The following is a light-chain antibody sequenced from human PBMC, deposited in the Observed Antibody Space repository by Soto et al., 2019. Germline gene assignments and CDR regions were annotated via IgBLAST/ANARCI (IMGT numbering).Light chain of an antibody. CDR1: QSISTN. J-gene: IGKJ4*01. V-gene: IGKV3-15*01. CDR2: SAS. Sequence: EIVMTQSPVTLSVSPGESAALSCRASQSISTNLASYQQKPGQAPRLLIYSASSRATGLPARFSGSGSGTDFTLTISSLRSEDFAIYYCQPYNNWPLTFGGGTKV. CDR3: QPYNNWPLT.